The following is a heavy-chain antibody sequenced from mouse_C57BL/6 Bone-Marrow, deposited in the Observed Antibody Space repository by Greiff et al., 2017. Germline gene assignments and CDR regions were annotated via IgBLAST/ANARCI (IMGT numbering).Heavy chain of an antibody. J-gene: IGHJ2*01. CDR3: ARSWLREGYFDY. CDR2: IYPGGGYT. V-gene: IGHV1-63*01. D-gene: IGHD2-2*01. Sequence: VQLQESGAELVRPGTSVKMSCKASGYTFTNYWIGWAKQRPGHGLEWIGDIYPGGGYTNYNEKFKGKATLTADKSSSTAYMQFSSLTSEDSAIYYCARSWLREGYFDYWGQGTTLTVSS. CDR1: GYTFTNYW.